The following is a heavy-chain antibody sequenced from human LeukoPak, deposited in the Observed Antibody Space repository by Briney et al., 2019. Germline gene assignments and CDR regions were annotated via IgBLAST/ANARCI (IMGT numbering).Heavy chain of an antibody. CDR1: GYTLTDLS. CDR3: ATNAKTSGFDY. Sequence: GDSVKVSCKVSGYTLTDLSMHWVRQAPGKGLEWMGGFDPEDGETIYAQKFQGRVTMTEDTSTDTAYMEQSSLRSEDTAVYFCATNAKTSGFDYWGQGTLVTVSS. V-gene: IGHV1-24*01. D-gene: IGHD2-2*01. J-gene: IGHJ4*02. CDR2: FDPEDGET.